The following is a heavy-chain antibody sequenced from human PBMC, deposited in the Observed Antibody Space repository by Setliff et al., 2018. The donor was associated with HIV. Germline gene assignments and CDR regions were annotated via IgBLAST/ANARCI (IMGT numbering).Heavy chain of an antibody. CDR2: IYYTGNT. V-gene: IGHV4-59*12. CDR1: GGSINNYY. J-gene: IGHJ2*01. Sequence: SETLSLTCSVSGGSINNYYWSWIRLTPGKGLQWIGCIYYTGNTNYNPSLKSRVTMSVDTSNNQFSLTLTSMTAADTAIYFCARGQRLHGVQPPSWYFDLWGRGTLVTVSS. D-gene: IGHD3-10*01. CDR3: ARGQRLHGVQPPSWYFDL.